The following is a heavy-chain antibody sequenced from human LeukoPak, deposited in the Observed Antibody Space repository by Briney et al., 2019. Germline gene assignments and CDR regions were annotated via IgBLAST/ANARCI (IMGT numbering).Heavy chain of an antibody. D-gene: IGHD3-10*01. Sequence: RGSLRLSCAASGFTFSSYSMNWVRQAPGKGLEWVSSISSSSSYIYYADSVKGRFTISRDNAKNSLYLQMNSLRAEDTAVYYCARREGTMVRDPDYYYYGMDVWGQGTTVTVSS. J-gene: IGHJ6*02. V-gene: IGHV3-21*01. CDR3: ARREGTMVRDPDYYYYGMDV. CDR1: GFTFSSYS. CDR2: ISSSSSYI.